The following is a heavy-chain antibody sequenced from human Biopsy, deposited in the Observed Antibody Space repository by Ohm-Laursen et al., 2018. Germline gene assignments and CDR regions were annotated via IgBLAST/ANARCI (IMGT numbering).Heavy chain of an antibody. D-gene: IGHD4-11*01. J-gene: IGHJ6*02. Sequence: TLSLTCTVSGDSVTKYYWSWIRQPPGQGLEWIGRIYYSVMTNYNPSLQSRVSISVDTSRNQVSLTLSSVTAADTAVYYCARDSGILNYGNFKYYHYYGMDVWGQGTKVTVSS. CDR1: GDSVTKYY. CDR2: IYYSVMT. CDR3: ARDSGILNYGNFKYYHYYGMDV. V-gene: IGHV4-59*02.